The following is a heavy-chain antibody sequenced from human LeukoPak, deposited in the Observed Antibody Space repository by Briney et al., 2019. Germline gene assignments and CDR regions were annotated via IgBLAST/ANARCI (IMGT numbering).Heavy chain of an antibody. CDR1: GFTVSSNY. CDR2: IYSGGGT. D-gene: IGHD2-15*01. CDR3: ARASFWFDYSGYYFDF. Sequence: PGESLRLSRAASGFTVSSNYMSWVRQAPGKGLEWVSVIYSGGGTYYADSVKGRFTISRDNSKNTVYLQMNSLRAEDTAVYYCARASFWFDYSGYYFDFWGQGTLVTVSS. V-gene: IGHV3-66*01. J-gene: IGHJ4*02.